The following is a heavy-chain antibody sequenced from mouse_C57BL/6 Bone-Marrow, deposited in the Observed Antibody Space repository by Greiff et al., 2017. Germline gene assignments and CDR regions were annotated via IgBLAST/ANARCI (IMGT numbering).Heavy chain of an antibody. CDR3: ARGRGAY. CDR2: INPGSGGT. V-gene: IGHV1-54*01. CDR1: GYAFTNYL. Sequence: QVQLQQSGAELVRPGTSVKVSCKASGYAFTNYLIEWVKQRPGQGLEWIGVINPGSGGTNYNEKFKGKATLTADKSSSTAYMQLSSLTSEDSAVXFCARGRGAYWGQGTLVTVSA. J-gene: IGHJ3*01.